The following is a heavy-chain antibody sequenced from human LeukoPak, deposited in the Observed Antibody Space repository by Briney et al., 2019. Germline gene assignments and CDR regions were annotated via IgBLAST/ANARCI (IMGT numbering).Heavy chain of an antibody. D-gene: IGHD5-12*01. Sequence: GGSLRLSCAASGFTFSSYWMSWVRQAPGEGLEWVANIKQDGSEKYYVDSVKGRFTISRDNAKNSLYLQMNSLGAEDTAVYYCASSGYDLDWYFDLWGRGTLVTVSS. CDR2: IKQDGSEK. CDR1: GFTFSSYW. CDR3: ASSGYDLDWYFDL. V-gene: IGHV3-7*01. J-gene: IGHJ2*01.